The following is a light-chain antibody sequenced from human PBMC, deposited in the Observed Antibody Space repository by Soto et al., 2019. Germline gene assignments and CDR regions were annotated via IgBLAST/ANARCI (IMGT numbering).Light chain of an antibody. Sequence: QSALTQPASVSGSPGQSITISCTGTSSDVGGYNFVSWYRQHLDKAPKLMIFEVSNRPSGVSNRFSGSKSGNTASLTISGLQAEDEADYYCSSYTSGSTPYVFGTGTKLTVL. J-gene: IGLJ1*01. CDR2: EVS. CDR1: SSDVGGYNF. V-gene: IGLV2-14*01. CDR3: SSYTSGSTPYV.